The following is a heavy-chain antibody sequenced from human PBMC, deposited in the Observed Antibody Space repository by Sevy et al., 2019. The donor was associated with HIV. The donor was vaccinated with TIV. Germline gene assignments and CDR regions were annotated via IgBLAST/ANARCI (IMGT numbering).Heavy chain of an antibody. D-gene: IGHD4-4*01. CDR1: GFTFSSYA. J-gene: IGHJ4*02. CDR3: ARGRDGYSILLY. Sequence: GGSLRLSCAASGFTFSSYAMHWVRQAPGKGLEWVAVISYDGSNKYYADSVKGRFTISRDNAKNSLYLQMNSLRAEDTAVYYCARGRDGYSILLYWGQGTLVTVSS. CDR2: ISYDGSNK. V-gene: IGHV3-30-3*01.